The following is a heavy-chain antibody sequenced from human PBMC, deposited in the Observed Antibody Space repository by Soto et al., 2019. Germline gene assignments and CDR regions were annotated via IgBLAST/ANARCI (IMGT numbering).Heavy chain of an antibody. Sequence: SETLSLTCAVYSGSFSDYFWSWIRQPPGKGLEWIGEINHSGSANYIPSLRSRVTISVDTSKNQFSLKLNSVTAADTAVCYCARGRLHLGELSFNYLDFWGQGTLVTVSS. D-gene: IGHD3-16*02. J-gene: IGHJ4*02. V-gene: IGHV4-34*01. CDR3: ARGRLHLGELSFNYLDF. CDR1: SGSFSDYF. CDR2: INHSGSA.